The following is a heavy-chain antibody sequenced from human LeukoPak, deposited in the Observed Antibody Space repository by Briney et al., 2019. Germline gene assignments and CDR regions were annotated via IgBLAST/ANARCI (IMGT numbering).Heavy chain of an antibody. D-gene: IGHD3-3*01. Sequence: GGSLRLSCTASTCYFTNYWMHWVRQVPGKGLAWLSRIDRDGLREDYADSVRGRFTISRHNAKSTTYLQMNSLRAEDTAVYYCGTSRWSGVVDSWGQGTLVTVSS. CDR2: IDRDGLRE. V-gene: IGHV3-74*01. CDR3: GTSRWSGVVDS. CDR1: TCYFTNYW. J-gene: IGHJ5*01.